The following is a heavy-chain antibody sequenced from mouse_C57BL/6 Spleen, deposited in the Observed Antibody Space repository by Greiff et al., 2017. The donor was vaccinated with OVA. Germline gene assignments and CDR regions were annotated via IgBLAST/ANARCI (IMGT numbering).Heavy chain of an antibody. CDR3: ARPPYYYGSSSEAWFAY. J-gene: IGHJ3*01. Sequence: EVKVEESGGGLVQPGGSLKLSYAASGFTFSDYYMYWVRQTPEKRLEWVAYISNGGGSTYYPDTVKGRFTISRDNAKNTLYLQMSRLKSEDTAMYYCARPPYYYGSSSEAWFAYWGQGTLVTVSA. CDR2: ISNGGGST. V-gene: IGHV5-12*01. CDR1: GFTFSDYY. D-gene: IGHD1-1*01.